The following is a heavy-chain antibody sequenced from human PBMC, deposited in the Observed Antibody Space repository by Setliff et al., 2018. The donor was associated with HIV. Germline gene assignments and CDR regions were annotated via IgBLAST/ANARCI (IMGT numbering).Heavy chain of an antibody. CDR1: GFTFSRYW. V-gene: IGHV3-23*03. D-gene: IGHD2-15*01. CDR2: ISGDSSTA. CDR3: AKRTTASGGPFDL. Sequence: GGSLRLSCTASGFTFSRYWMTWVRQAPGKGLEWVSVISGDSSTAQSADSVRGRFTVFRDNSKRTVYLQMNSLRTDDTAMYYCAKRTTASGGPFDLWGPGTMVTV. J-gene: IGHJ3*01.